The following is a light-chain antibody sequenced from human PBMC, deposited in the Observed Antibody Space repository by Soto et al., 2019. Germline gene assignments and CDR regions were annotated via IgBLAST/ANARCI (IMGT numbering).Light chain of an antibody. CDR2: GAS. Sequence: EIVMTQSPATLSVSPGERATLSCRASQSVSSNLAWYQQKPGQAPRLLIYGASTRATGIPARFSGSGAGTEFTITISSRQSEDVAVYYCQQYNNWPPLTFGGGTKVKIK. J-gene: IGKJ4*01. CDR1: QSVSSN. CDR3: QQYNNWPPLT. V-gene: IGKV3-15*01.